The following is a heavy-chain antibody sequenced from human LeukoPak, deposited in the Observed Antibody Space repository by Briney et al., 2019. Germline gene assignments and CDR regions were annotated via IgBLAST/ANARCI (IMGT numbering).Heavy chain of an antibody. V-gene: IGHV4-30-2*01. CDR3: AGGYCSGGSCYGAMLRGTYYGMDV. CDR2: IYHSGST. J-gene: IGHJ6*04. CDR1: GGSISSGGYS. D-gene: IGHD2-15*01. Sequence: PSQTLSLTCAVSGGSISSGGYSWSWIRQPPGKGLEWIGYIYHSGSTYYNPSLKSRVTISVDRSKNQFSLKLSSVTAADTAVYYCAGGYCSGGSCYGAMLRGTYYGMDVWGKGTTVTVSS.